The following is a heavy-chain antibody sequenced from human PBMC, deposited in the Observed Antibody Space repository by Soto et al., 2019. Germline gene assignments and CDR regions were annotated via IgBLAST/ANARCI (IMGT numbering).Heavy chain of an antibody. D-gene: IGHD2-15*01. Sequence: PGGSLRISCAASRFTFSSYVMHWVRQAPGKWLELVAVTWYNASNKYYADSVKGRFTISRDNSEDSLYLQMISQRAEERADYSSARDRSSVGVAAAKYYYHGMDGWGQGTRVTVS. CDR2: TWYNASNK. CDR1: RFTFSSYV. J-gene: IGHJ6*02. CDR3: ARDRSSVGVAAAKYYYHGMDG. V-gene: IGHV3-33*01.